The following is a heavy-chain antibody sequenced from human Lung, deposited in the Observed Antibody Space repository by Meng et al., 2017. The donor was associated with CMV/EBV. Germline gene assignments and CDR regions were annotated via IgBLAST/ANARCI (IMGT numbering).Heavy chain of an antibody. Sequence: SCAASGFTFRSYEMNWVRQAPGMGLEWVSYISSSGDIIYYADSVKGRFSISRDNAKNSLYLQMSSLRADDTAVYYCARDKSGPFTIPYYYYGMDVWXPGNXVNGAS. CDR3: ARDKSGPFTIPYYYYGMDV. CDR1: GFTFRSYE. CDR2: ISSSGDII. D-gene: IGHD3-3*01. J-gene: IGHJ6*01. V-gene: IGHV3-48*03.